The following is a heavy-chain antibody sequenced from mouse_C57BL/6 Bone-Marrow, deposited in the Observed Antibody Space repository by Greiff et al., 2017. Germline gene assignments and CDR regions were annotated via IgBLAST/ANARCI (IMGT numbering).Heavy chain of an antibody. D-gene: IGHD1-1*01. CDR2: IYPGNSDT. CDR1: GYTFTSYW. V-gene: IGHV1-5*01. CDR3: TGYYGSSYGYVDV. Sequence: VQLQQSGTVLARPGASVKMSCKTSGYTFTSYWMHWVKQRPGQGLEWIGAIYPGNSDTSYNQKFKGKAKLTAVTSASTAYMELSSLTNEDSAVYYCTGYYGSSYGYVDVWGTGTTVTVSS. J-gene: IGHJ1*03.